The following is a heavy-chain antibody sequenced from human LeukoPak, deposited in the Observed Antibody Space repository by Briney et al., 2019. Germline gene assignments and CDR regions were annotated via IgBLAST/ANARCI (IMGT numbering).Heavy chain of an antibody. D-gene: IGHD4-17*01. CDR2: INHSGST. CDR1: GGSFSSYY. CDR3: ARGLREYYFDY. Sequence: SETLSLTCAVYGGSFSSYYWSWIRQPPGKGLEWIGEINHSGSTNYNPSLKSRVTISVDTSKNQFSLKLSSVTAADTAVYYCARGLREYYFDYWGQGTLVTVSS. J-gene: IGHJ4*02. V-gene: IGHV4-34*01.